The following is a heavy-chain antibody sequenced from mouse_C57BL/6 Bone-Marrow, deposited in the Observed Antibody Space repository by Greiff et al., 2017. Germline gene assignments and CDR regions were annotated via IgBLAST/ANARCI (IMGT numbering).Heavy chain of an antibody. J-gene: IGHJ4*01. CDR1: GYTFTSYG. Sequence: QVQLKESGAELARPGASVKLSCKASGYTFTSYGISWVKQRTGQGLEWIGEIYPRSGNTYYNEKFKGKATLTADKSSSTAYMELRSLTSEDSAVYFCARGGRLLRKAMDYWGQGTSVTVSS. CDR2: IYPRSGNT. V-gene: IGHV1-81*01. CDR3: ARGGRLLRKAMDY. D-gene: IGHD2-3*01.